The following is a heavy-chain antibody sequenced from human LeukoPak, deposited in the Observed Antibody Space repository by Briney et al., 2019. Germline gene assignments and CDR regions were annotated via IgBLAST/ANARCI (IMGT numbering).Heavy chain of an antibody. Sequence: PGRCLRLSCAASGFTFGTYGMGCASQHPREWLELGSSISESDDSTYNADTVKGRFTISRDNAKTKLSLQMNSQRAEDTAVSYCVKHSLYYDGPGTYFDYWGQGTLVTVSS. CDR1: GFTFGTYG. V-gene: IGHV3-23*01. CDR2: ISESDDST. CDR3: VKHSLYYDGPGTYFDY. J-gene: IGHJ4*02. D-gene: IGHD3-10*01.